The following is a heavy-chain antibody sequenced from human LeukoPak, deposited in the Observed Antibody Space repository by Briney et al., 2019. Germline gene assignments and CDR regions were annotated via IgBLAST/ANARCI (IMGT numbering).Heavy chain of an antibody. J-gene: IGHJ3*02. D-gene: IGHD3-22*01. V-gene: IGHV1-18*01. CDR2: ISPYNGNT. Sequence: ASVKVSCKPYGYTFNTYGITWVRQAPGQGLEWMGWISPYNGNTNYAQKFQGRVTMTTDTSTSTAYMELRSLRSEDTAVYYCARGMIVVVTPDAFDIWGQGTMVTVSS. CDR3: ARGMIVVVTPDAFDI. CDR1: GYTFNTYG.